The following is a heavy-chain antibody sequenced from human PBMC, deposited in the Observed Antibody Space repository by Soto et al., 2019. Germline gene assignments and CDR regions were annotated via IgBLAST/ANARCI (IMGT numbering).Heavy chain of an antibody. CDR3: TTRYYDILTGYLAFDI. Sequence: GGSMILSCAASGFTFSNAWMSWVRQAPGKGLEWVGRIKSKTDGGTTDYAAPVKGRFTISRDDSKNTLYLQMNSLKTEDTAVYYCTTRYYDILTGYLAFDIWGQGTMVT. D-gene: IGHD3-9*01. CDR2: IKSKTDGGTT. V-gene: IGHV3-15*01. CDR1: GFTFSNAW. J-gene: IGHJ3*02.